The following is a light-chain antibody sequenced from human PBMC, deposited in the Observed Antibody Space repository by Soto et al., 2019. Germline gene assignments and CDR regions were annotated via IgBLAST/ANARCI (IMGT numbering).Light chain of an antibody. V-gene: IGLV2-23*02. CDR1: SSDVGNYNL. CDR2: EDS. CDR3: CSYAGSSTFVL. Sequence: QSVLTQPASVSGSPGQSITISCTGTSSDVGNYNLVSWYQQHPGKAPKLMIYEDSKRPSGVSNRFSGSKSGNTASLTISGLQAEDEADYHCCSYAGSSTFVLFGGGTKLTVL. J-gene: IGLJ2*01.